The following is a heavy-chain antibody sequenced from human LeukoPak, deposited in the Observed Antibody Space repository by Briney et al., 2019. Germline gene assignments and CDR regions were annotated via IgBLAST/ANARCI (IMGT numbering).Heavy chain of an antibody. CDR2: ISSSGSTI. CDR3: ARSPPMVRGVIDY. J-gene: IGHJ4*02. V-gene: IGHV3-11*01. Sequence: TGGSLRLSCAASGFTFSDYYMSWIRQAPGKGLEWVSYISSSGSTIYYADSVKGRFTISRDNAKNSLYLQMNSLRAEDTAVYYCARSPPMVRGVIDYWGQGTLVTVSS. CDR1: GFTFSDYY. D-gene: IGHD3-10*01.